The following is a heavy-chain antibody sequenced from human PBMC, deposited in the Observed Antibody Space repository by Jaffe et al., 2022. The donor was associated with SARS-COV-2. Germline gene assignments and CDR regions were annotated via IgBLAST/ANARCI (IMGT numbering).Heavy chain of an antibody. CDR3: AKGGAGGYFDY. CDR1: GFTFDDYA. CDR2: ISWNSGSI. D-gene: IGHD1-26*01. J-gene: IGHJ4*02. V-gene: IGHV3-9*01. Sequence: EVQLVESGGGLVQPGRSLRLSCAASGFTFDDYAMHWVRQAPGKGLEWVSGISWNSGSIGYADSVKGRFTISRDNAKNSLYLQMNSLRAEDTALYYCAKGGAGGYFDYWGQGTLVTVSS.